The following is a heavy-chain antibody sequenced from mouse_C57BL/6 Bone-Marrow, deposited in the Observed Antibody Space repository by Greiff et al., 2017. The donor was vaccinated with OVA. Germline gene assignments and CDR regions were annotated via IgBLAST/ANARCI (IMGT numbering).Heavy chain of an antibody. D-gene: IGHD3-2*02. Sequence: EVNLVESGGDLVKPGGSLKLSCAASGFTFSSYGMSWVRQTPDKRLEWVATISSGGSYTYYPDSVKGRFTISRDNAKNTLYLQMSSLKSEDTAMYYCARHAAQYAMDYWGQGTSVTVSS. CDR2: ISSGGSYT. CDR1: GFTFSSYG. J-gene: IGHJ4*01. CDR3: ARHAAQYAMDY. V-gene: IGHV5-6*01.